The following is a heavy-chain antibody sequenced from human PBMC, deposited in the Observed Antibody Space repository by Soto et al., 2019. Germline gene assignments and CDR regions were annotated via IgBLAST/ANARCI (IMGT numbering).Heavy chain of an antibody. CDR1: GFTFSSYG. CDR3: ARTAGVRVRGALDI. D-gene: IGHD2-8*01. CDR2: IPNTENKK. V-gene: IGHV3-30-3*01. J-gene: IGHJ3*02. Sequence: DLEESGGGVVQPGTSLRLSCVASGFTFSSYGMHWVRQAPSKGLEWVAVIPNTENKKYYADSVKGRFTISRDNSQNTLFLQMDSLMSEDTAMYYCARTAGVRVRGALDIWGQGTMVTVS.